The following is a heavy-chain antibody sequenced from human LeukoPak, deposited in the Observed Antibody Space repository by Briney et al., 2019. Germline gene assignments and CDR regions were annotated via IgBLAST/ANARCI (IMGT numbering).Heavy chain of an antibody. CDR2: IHPSGTL. CDR1: GASFSSGDQY. Sequence: PSQTLSLTCTVSGASFSSGDQYWNWIRQRPGEGLEWIGSIHPSGTLCNNPSLESRVTISIDTSKNQFSLNLNSVTAADTAVYFCSRGLDSRKLGYWGQGTLVTVSS. CDR3: SRGLDSRKLGY. D-gene: IGHD3-22*01. J-gene: IGHJ4*02. V-gene: IGHV4-31*03.